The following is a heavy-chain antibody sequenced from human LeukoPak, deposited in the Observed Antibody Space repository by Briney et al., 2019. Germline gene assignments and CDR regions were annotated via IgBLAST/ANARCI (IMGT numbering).Heavy chain of an antibody. D-gene: IGHD3-3*01. CDR1: GGTFSSYA. CDR3: ARDPTQGYYDFWSGYYKGWFDP. J-gene: IGHJ5*02. V-gene: IGHV1-69*05. CDR2: IIPIFGTA. Sequence: SVKVSCKASGGTFSSYALSWVRQAPGQGLEWMGGIIPIFGTANYAQKFQGRVTITTDESTSTAYMELSSLRSEDTAVYYCARDPTQGYYDFWSGYYKGWFDPWGQGTLVTVSS.